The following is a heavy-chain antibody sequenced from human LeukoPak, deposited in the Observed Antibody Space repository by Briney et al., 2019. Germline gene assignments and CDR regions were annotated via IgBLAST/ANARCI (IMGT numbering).Heavy chain of an antibody. Sequence: GGSLRLSCAASGFTFDDYAMHWVRRAPGKGLEWVSLISWDGGITYYADSVKGRFTISRDNSKNSLHLPMSSLRAEDTALYYCAKDISRYGSGSSVRRNFYYYYYMDVWGKGTTVTVSS. J-gene: IGHJ6*03. CDR3: AKDISRYGSGSSVRRNFYYYYYMDV. CDR2: ISWDGGIT. V-gene: IGHV3-43D*03. CDR1: GFTFDDYA. D-gene: IGHD3-10*01.